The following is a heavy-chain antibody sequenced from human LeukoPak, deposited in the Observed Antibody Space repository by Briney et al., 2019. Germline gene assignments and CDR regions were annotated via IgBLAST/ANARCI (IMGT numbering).Heavy chain of an antibody. Sequence: GASVKVSCKASGYTFTDYYMHWVRQAPGQGLEWMGWINPNSGGTNYAQKFQGWVTMTRDTSISTAYMELSRLRSDDTAVYYCARSIPGVQLELDYWGQGTLVTVSS. D-gene: IGHD1-1*01. J-gene: IGHJ4*02. CDR3: ARSIPGVQLELDY. V-gene: IGHV1-2*04. CDR1: GYTFTDYY. CDR2: INPNSGGT.